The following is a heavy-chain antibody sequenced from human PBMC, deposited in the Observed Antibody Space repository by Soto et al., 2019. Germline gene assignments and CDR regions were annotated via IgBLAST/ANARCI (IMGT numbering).Heavy chain of an antibody. CDR3: ARAGYCGPGCYYYFDY. CDR1: GFTFGSYW. D-gene: IGHD2-21*02. CDR2: IKPDGSAT. V-gene: IGHV3-7*01. Sequence: GGSLRLSCAVSGFTFGSYWMNWVRLIPGKGLEWVAYIKPDGSATYYVDSVKGRFTISRDNAKNSLYLQMNSLRVEDTSVYYCARAGYCGPGCYYYFDYWGQGTLVTV. J-gene: IGHJ4*02.